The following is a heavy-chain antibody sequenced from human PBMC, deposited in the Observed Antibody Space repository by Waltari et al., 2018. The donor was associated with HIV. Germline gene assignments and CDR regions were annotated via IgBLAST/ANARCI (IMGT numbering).Heavy chain of an antibody. CDR3: ARADVTTFDY. CDR2: ISGRSSTM. D-gene: IGHD4-17*01. Sequence: EVHLVESGGDLVQPGGSLRLSCAASGFSFRSFGMIWLRPSPGNGLECISYISGRSSTMYYADSVKGRFTISRDNAKNSVYLQMDSLRDEDTAVYYCARADVTTFDYWGQGARVTVSS. CDR1: GFSFRSFG. J-gene: IGHJ4*02. V-gene: IGHV3-48*02.